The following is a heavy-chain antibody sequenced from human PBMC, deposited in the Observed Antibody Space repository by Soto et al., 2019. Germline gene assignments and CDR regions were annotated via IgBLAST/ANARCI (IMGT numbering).Heavy chain of an antibody. CDR3: AGITMIVVGAYGMDV. CDR1: GYTLTELS. CDR2: FDPEDAEI. Sequence: SVKVSCKVSGYTLTELSMHWGRQAPVKGLEWMGGFDPEDAEIIYAQKFQGRVTMTEDTSTDTAYMELSSLRSEDTAVYYCAGITMIVVGAYGMDVWGQGTTVTAP. J-gene: IGHJ6*02. V-gene: IGHV1-24*01. D-gene: IGHD3-22*01.